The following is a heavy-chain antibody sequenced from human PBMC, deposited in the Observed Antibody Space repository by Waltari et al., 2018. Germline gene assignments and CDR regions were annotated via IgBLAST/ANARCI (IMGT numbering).Heavy chain of an antibody. CDR3: AKEGSLRGRWLRMFDY. J-gene: IGHJ4*02. Sequence: EVQLVESGGVVVQPGGSLRLSCAASGFTFDDYTMHCVRPAPWKGLEWVSLISWDGGSTYYADSVKGRFTISRDNSKNSLYLQMNSLRTEDTALYYCAKEGSLRGRWLRMFDYWGQGTLVTVSS. D-gene: IGHD5-12*01. CDR1: GFTFDDYT. CDR2: ISWDGGST. V-gene: IGHV3-43*01.